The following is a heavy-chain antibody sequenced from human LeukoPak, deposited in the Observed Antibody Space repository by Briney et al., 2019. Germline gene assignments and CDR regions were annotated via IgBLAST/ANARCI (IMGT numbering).Heavy chain of an antibody. Sequence: SETLSLTCTVSGGSISSSSYYWGWIRQPPGKGLEWIGSIYYSGSTYYNPSLKSRVTISVDTSKNQFSLKLSSVTAADTAVYYCARSQKAIFGPFFDYWGQGTLVTVSS. CDR1: GGSISSSSYY. CDR2: IYYSGST. D-gene: IGHD3-3*01. J-gene: IGHJ4*02. V-gene: IGHV4-39*07. CDR3: ARSQKAIFGPFFDY.